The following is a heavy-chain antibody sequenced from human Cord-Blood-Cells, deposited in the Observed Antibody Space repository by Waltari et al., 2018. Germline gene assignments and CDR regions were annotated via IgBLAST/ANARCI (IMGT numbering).Heavy chain of an antibody. CDR2: TYYRSKWYN. J-gene: IGHJ6*02. Sequence: QVQLQQSGPGLVKPSQTLPPTCALSGASVSSNSAAWDRVRQSPPRGLEWLGRTYYRSKWYNDYAVSVKSRITINPDTSKNQFSLQLNSVTPEDTAVYYCARVAAAGYYYYYGMDVWGQGTTVTVSS. CDR3: ARVAAAGYYYYYGMDV. V-gene: IGHV6-1*01. D-gene: IGHD6-13*01. CDR1: GASVSSNSAA.